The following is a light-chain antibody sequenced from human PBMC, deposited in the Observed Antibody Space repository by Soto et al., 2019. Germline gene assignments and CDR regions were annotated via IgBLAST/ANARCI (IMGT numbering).Light chain of an antibody. J-gene: IGKJ2*01. V-gene: IGKV1-39*01. CDR1: QSISSY. CDR3: QQSYSTPPYP. CDR2: AAS. Sequence: DIQMTQSPSSLSASVGDRVTNTCRASQSISSYLNWYQQKPGKAPKLLIYAASSLQSGVPSRFSGSGSGTDFTLTISSLQPEDFATYYCQQSYSTPPYPFGQGTKGDIK.